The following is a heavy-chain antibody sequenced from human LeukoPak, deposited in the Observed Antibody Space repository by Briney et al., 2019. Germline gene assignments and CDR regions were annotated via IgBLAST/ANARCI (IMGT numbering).Heavy chain of an antibody. CDR2: MNEDGSEK. J-gene: IGHJ4*02. D-gene: IGHD6-19*01. CDR1: GFTFSRFW. Sequence: PGESLRLSCAASGFTFSRFWMTWVRQAPGKGLDWVASMNEDGSEKYYADSVKGRFTISRDNAKNSLYLQMNGLRVEDTAVYFCARIRESGWELLIDYWGQGTLVTVSS. V-gene: IGHV3-7*01. CDR3: ARIRESGWELLIDY.